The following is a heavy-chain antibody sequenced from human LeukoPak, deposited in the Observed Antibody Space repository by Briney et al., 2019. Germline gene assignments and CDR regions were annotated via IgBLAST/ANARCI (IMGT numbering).Heavy chain of an antibody. CDR3: AKLASGSYYDY. V-gene: IGHV3-7*01. D-gene: IGHD1-26*01. J-gene: IGHJ4*02. CDR1: GFTFSSYW. Sequence: GGSLRLSCAASGFTFSSYWMSWVRQAPGKGLEWVANIKQDGSEKYYVDSVKGRFTISRDNAKNSLYLQMNSLRAEDTAVYYCAKLASGSYYDYWGQGTLVTVSS. CDR2: IKQDGSEK.